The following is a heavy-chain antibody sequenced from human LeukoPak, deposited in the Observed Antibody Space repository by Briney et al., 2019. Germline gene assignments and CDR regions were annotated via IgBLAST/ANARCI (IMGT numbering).Heavy chain of an antibody. CDR1: GGSISSGAYS. CDR3: ARAPYDNFDY. V-gene: IGHV4-31*03. D-gene: IGHD3-16*01. J-gene: IGHJ4*02. Sequence: LSLTCTVSGGSISSGAYSWNWIRQHPGKGLEWIGYIYSSGSIYYNPSLKSRVTISVDTSRSQFSLKLNSVTAADTAVYYCARAPYDNFDYWGQGTLVTVSS. CDR2: IYSSGSI.